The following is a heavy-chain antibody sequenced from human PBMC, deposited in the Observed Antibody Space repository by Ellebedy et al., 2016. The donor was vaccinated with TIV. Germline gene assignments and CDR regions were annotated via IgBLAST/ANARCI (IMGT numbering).Heavy chain of an antibody. CDR1: GYTFTGYY. D-gene: IGHD3-22*01. V-gene: IGHV1-69*13. CDR2: IIPIFGTA. CDR3: ARGDDYYDSSGWVDY. J-gene: IGHJ4*02. Sequence: AASVKVSCKASGYTFTGYYMHWVRQAPGQGLEWMGGIIPIFGTANYAQKFQGRVTITADESTSTAYMELRSLRSDDTAVYYCARGDDYYDSSGWVDYWGQGTLVTVSS.